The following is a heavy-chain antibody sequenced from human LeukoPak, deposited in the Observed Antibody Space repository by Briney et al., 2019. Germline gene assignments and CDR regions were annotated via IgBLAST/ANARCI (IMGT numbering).Heavy chain of an antibody. D-gene: IGHD7-27*01. CDR1: GFTFDDYA. CDR3: AKALPNWGWSNYFDY. J-gene: IGHJ4*02. Sequence: GRSLRLSCAASGFTFDDYAMHWVRQAPGKGLEWVSAISGSGGSTYYADSVKGRFTISRDNSKSTLYLQTNSLRAEDTAVYYCAKALPNWGWSNYFDYWGQGTLVTVSS. CDR2: ISGSGGST. V-gene: IGHV3-23*01.